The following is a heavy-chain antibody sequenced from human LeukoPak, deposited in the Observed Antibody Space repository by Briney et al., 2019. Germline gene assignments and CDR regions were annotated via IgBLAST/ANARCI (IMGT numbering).Heavy chain of an antibody. J-gene: IGHJ6*02. CDR3: ARSYCSGGSCYRYYYGMDV. D-gene: IGHD2-15*01. Sequence: GASVKVSCKASGYTFTSYGISWVRQAPGQGLEWMGWISAYNGNTNYAQKLQGRVTMTTDTSTSTAYMELRSLRSDDTAVYYCARSYCSGGSCYRYYYGMDVWGQGTTVTVSS. CDR1: GYTFTSYG. V-gene: IGHV1-18*01. CDR2: ISAYNGNT.